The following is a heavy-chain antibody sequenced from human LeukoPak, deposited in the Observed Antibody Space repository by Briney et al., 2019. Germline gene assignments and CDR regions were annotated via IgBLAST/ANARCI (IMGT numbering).Heavy chain of an antibody. CDR2: LKSKTDGGTT. J-gene: IGHJ3*02. V-gene: IGHV3-15*01. CDR3: TTHKDIVVVPAADAFDI. D-gene: IGHD2-2*01. CDR1: GFTFSNAW. Sequence: PGGSLRLSCAASGFTFSNAWMSWVRQAPGKGLEWVARLKSKTDGGTTDYAAPVKGRFTISRDDSKNTLYLQMNSLKTEDTAVYYCTTHKDIVVVPAADAFDIWGQGTMVTVSS.